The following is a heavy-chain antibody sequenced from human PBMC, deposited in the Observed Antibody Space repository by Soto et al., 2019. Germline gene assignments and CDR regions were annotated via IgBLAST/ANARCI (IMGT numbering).Heavy chain of an antibody. Sequence: PGGSLRLSCAASGFTFSSYAMSWVRQAPGKGLEWVSGISGGSGTTYYADSVKGRFTISRDNAKNSLYLQMNSLRAEDTAVYYCASHPRDRKNYYYYYMDVWGKGTTVTVSS. CDR2: ISGGSGTT. J-gene: IGHJ6*03. CDR3: ASHPRDRKNYYYYYMDV. CDR1: GFTFSSYA. V-gene: IGHV3-23*01.